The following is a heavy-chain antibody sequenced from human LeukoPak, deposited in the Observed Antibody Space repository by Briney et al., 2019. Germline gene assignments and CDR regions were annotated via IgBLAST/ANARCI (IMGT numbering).Heavy chain of an antibody. CDR1: GYTFTSYD. CDR2: MNPNSGNT. D-gene: IGHD3-10*01. J-gene: IGHJ4*02. V-gene: IGHV1-8*01. Sequence: ASVTVSCTASGYTFTSYDINWVRQATGQGLEWMGWMNPNSGNTGYAQKFQGRVTMTRNTSISTAYMELSSLRSEDTAVYYCAREITMVRGVVDYWGQGTLVTVSS. CDR3: AREITMVRGVVDY.